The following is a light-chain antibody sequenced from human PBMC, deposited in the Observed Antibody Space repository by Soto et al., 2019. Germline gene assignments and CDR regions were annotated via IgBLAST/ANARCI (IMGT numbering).Light chain of an antibody. J-gene: IGLJ2*01. CDR1: SSDVGGYNY. CDR3: CSYAGSYTLV. V-gene: IGLV2-11*01. CDR2: DVS. Sequence: QSALTQPRSVSGSPGQSVTISCTGTSSDVGGYNYVSWYQQHPGKAPQLMIYDVSKRPSGVPDRFSGSKSGNTASLTIAGLHAEDEADYYCCSYAGSYTLVFGGGTKLTVL.